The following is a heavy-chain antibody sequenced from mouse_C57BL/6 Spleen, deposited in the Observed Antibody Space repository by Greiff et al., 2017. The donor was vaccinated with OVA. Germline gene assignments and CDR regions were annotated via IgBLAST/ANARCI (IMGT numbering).Heavy chain of an antibody. CDR2: IDPSDSYT. CDR3: QTWTRDFFDY. CDR1: GYTFTSYW. V-gene: IGHV1-50*01. J-gene: IGHJ2*01. Sequence: VQLQQPGAELVKPGASVKLSCKASGYTFTSYWMQWVKQRPGQGLEWIGEIDPSDSYTNYNQKFKGKATLTVDTSSSTAYMQLSSLTSEDSAVYYCQTWTRDFFDYWGQGTTLTVSS.